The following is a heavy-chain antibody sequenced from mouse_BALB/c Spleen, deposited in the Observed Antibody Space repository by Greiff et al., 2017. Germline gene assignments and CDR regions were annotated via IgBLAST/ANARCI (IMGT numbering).Heavy chain of an antibody. CDR3: TREGVYGYDNAMDY. CDR2: ISSGGSYT. CDR1: GFTFSSYT. Sequence: DVMLVESGGGLVKPGGSLKLSCAASGFTFSSYTMSWVRQTPEKRLEWVATISSGGSYTYYPDSVKGRFTISRDNAKNTLYLQMSSLKSEDTAMYYCTREGVYGYDNAMDYWGQGTSVTVSS. J-gene: IGHJ4*01. V-gene: IGHV5-6-4*01. D-gene: IGHD2-2*01.